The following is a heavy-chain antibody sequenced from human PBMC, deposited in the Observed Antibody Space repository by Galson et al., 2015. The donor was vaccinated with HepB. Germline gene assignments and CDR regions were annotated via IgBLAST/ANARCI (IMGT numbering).Heavy chain of an antibody. CDR2: ISGSSSYI. V-gene: IGHV3-21*01. CDR3: ARGGYSDYGGYGMDV. D-gene: IGHD5-12*01. Sequence: SLRLSCAASGFTFSSYHMIWVRQAPGKGLEWVSSISGSSSYICYADSVQGRFTISRDNAKNSLYLQMNSLRAEDTAVYYCARGGYSDYGGYGMDVWGQGTTVTVSS. J-gene: IGHJ6*02. CDR1: GFTFSSYH.